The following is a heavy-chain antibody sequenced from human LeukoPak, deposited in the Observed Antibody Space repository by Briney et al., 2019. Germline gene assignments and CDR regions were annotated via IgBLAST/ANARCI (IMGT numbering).Heavy chain of an antibody. D-gene: IGHD3-3*01. CDR3: ARRVLIDQTAYYYYHMDV. Sequence: ASVKVSCKASGYSFTNHTITWVRQGPGQGLEWVGWINTNTGKPTYAQGFTGRSVFSLDTSGSTAYLQISSLKAEDTAIYFCARRVLIDQTAYYYYHMDVWGKGTMVTVSS. CDR1: GYSFTNHT. J-gene: IGHJ6*03. CDR2: INTNTGKP. V-gene: IGHV7-4-1*02.